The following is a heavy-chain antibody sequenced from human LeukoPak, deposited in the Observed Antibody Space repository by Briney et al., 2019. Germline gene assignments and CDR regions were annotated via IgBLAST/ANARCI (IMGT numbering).Heavy chain of an antibody. CDR3: ARDPRLSAPYYYYYMDV. CDR1: GYTFTGYY. D-gene: IGHD2/OR15-2a*01. V-gene: IGHV1-46*01. CDR2: INPSGGST. Sequence: ASVKVSCKASGYTFTGYYMHWVRQAPGQGLEWMGIINPSGGSTSYAQKFQGRVTMTRDMSTSTVYMELSSLRSEDTAVYYCARDPRLSAPYYYYYMDVWGKGTTVTVSS. J-gene: IGHJ6*03.